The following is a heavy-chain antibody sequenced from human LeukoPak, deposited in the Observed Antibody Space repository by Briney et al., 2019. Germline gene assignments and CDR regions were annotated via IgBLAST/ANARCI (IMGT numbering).Heavy chain of an antibody. V-gene: IGHV3-23*01. CDR2: ISGSGGST. D-gene: IGHD1-14*01. J-gene: IGHJ4*02. CDR3: AKLHNLNSDY. CDR1: GFTSSDYA. Sequence: GGSLRLSCAASGFTSSDYAMNWVRQAPGKGLEWVSTISGSGGSTYYAGSVKGRFTISGDNSRNTLYLQMNGLRAEDTAVYYCAKLHNLNSDYWGQGTLVTVSS.